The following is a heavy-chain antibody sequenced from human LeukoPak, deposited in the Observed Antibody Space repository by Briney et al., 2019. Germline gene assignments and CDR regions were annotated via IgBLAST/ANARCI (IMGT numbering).Heavy chain of an antibody. D-gene: IGHD3-22*01. CDR2: IYYSGST. CDR3: ARHLYDSSGYYGLDYFDY. V-gene: IGHV4-39*01. J-gene: IGHJ4*02. CDR1: GGSISSGSYY. Sequence: PSETLSLTCTVSGGSISSGSYYWRWIRQPAGKGLEWIGRIYYSGSTYYNPSLKSRVTISVDTSKNQFSLKLSSVTAADTAVYYCARHLYDSSGYYGLDYFDYWGQGTLVTVSS.